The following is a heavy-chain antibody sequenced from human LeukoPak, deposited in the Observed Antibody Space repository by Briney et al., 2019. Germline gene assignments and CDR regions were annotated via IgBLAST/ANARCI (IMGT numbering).Heavy chain of an antibody. CDR1: GFTFSIST. D-gene: IGHD2-8*01. CDR3: AKDLRPDGVDNFDH. V-gene: IGHV3-23*01. J-gene: IGHJ4*02. CDR2: ILASGSPT. Sequence: GGSLRLSCTASGFTFSISTLNWVRQAPGKGLQWVANILASGSPTYYADSVKGRFIIPRDNSKNTVYLQMNSLRVEDTAIYYCAKDLRPDGVDNFDHWGQGILVTVSS.